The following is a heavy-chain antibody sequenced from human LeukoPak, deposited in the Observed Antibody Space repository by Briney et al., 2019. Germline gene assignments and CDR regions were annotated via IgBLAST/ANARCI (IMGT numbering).Heavy chain of an antibody. CDR2: INANSGGT. CDR3: ARGQSERYYYDSSEFDY. CDR1: GYTFTGYY. V-gene: IGHV1-2*06. D-gene: IGHD3-22*01. Sequence: ASVKVSCKASGYTFTGYYMHWVRQAPGQGLEWMGRINANSGGTNYAQKFQGRVTMTRDTSISTAYMELSRLRSDDTAVYYCARGQSERYYYDSSEFDYWGQGTLVTVSS. J-gene: IGHJ4*02.